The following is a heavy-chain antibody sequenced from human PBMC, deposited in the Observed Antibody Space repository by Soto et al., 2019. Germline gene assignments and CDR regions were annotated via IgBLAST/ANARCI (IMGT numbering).Heavy chain of an antibody. CDR3: AHRRDYGDYFNWFDP. CDR1: GFSLSTSGVG. D-gene: IGHD4-17*01. Sequence: QITLKESGPTLVKPTQTLTLTCTFSGFSLSTSGVGVGWIRQPPGKALEWLALIYWNDDKRYIPSLKSRLTITKDTSKNQVVLTMTNMDPVDTATYYCAHRRDYGDYFNWFDPWGQGTLVTVSS. J-gene: IGHJ5*02. CDR2: IYWNDDK. V-gene: IGHV2-5*01.